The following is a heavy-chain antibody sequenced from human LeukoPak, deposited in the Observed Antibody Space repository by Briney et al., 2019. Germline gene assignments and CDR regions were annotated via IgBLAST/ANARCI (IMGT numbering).Heavy chain of an antibody. J-gene: IGHJ4*02. V-gene: IGHV4-61*01. Sequence: PSETLSLTCTVSGGSISSGSYYWSWIRQPPGKGLEWIGRVYSSGSTNYNPSLKSRVTMSVDTSKNQFSLKLSSVTAADTAVYYCARDDGYYWGQGTLVTVSS. CDR3: ARDDGYY. CDR2: VYSSGST. CDR1: GGSISSGSYY.